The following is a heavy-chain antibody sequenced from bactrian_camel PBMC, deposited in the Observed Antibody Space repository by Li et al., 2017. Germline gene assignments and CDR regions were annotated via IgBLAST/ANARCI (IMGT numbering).Heavy chain of an antibody. CDR2: IYGPDTA. D-gene: IGHD6*01. CDR1: GLTFSSYD. J-gene: IGHJ4*01. CDR3: TACQLRAEGGKF. V-gene: IGHV3S10*01. Sequence: VQLVESGGGLVQPGGSLRLSCAASGLTFSSYDMSWVRQAPGKEREFVSSIYGPDTAQYLNSVKGRFTISRDIAKNMLYLQMNSLKTEDTAIYFCTACQLRAEGGKFWGQGTQVTVS.